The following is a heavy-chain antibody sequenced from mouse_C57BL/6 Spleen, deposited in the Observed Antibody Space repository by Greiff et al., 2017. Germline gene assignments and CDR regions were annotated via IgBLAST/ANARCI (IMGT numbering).Heavy chain of an antibody. V-gene: IGHV1-53*01. D-gene: IGHD2-1*01. CDR1: GYTFTSYW. CDR2: INPSNGGT. Sequence: QVQLQQSGTELVKPGASVKLSCKASGYTFTSYWMHWVKQRPGQGLEWIGNINPSNGGTNYNEKFKSEATLTVDKSSSTAYMQLSSLTSEDSAVYYCARRDGNYWYFDVWGTGTTVTVSS. CDR3: ARRDGNYWYFDV. J-gene: IGHJ1*03.